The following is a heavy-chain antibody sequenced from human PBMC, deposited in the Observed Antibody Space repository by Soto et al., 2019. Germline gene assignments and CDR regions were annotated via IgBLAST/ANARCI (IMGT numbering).Heavy chain of an antibody. Sequence: ASVKVSCKASGYTFTSYGISWVRQAPGQGLEWMGWISAYNGNTNYAQKLQGRVTMTTDTSTSTAYMELRSLRSDDTAVYYCARPIVELLWFGELSDYYGMDVWGQGTTVTVSS. J-gene: IGHJ6*02. D-gene: IGHD3-10*01. CDR3: ARPIVELLWFGELSDYYGMDV. CDR2: ISAYNGNT. V-gene: IGHV1-18*01. CDR1: GYTFTSYG.